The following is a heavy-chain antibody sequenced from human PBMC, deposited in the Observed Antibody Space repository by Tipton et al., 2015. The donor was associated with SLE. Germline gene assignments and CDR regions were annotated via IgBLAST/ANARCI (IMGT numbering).Heavy chain of an antibody. J-gene: IGHJ3*02. CDR2: INHSGST. CDR3: ATRGYDFWSGYYSQGAFDI. Sequence: GLVKPSETLSLTCAVYGGSFSGYYWSWIRQPPGKGLEWIGEINHSGSTNYNPSLKSRVTISVDTSKNQFSLKLSSVTAADTAVYYCATRGYDFWSGYYSQGAFDIWGQGTMVTVSS. D-gene: IGHD3-3*01. CDR1: GGSFSGYY. V-gene: IGHV4-34*01.